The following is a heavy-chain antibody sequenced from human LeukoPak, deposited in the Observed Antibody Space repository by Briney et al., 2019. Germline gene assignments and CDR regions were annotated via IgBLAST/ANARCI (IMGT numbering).Heavy chain of an antibody. CDR2: ISYDGSNK. CDR1: GFTFSSYA. Sequence: GGSLRLSCAASGFTFSSYAMHWVRQAPGKGLEWVAVISYDGSNKYYADSVKGRFTISRDNSKNTLYLQMNSLRAEDTAVYYCARDRYSSSWYSGGVDYWGQGTLVTVSS. CDR3: ARDRYSSSWYSGGVDY. J-gene: IGHJ4*02. V-gene: IGHV3-30*04. D-gene: IGHD6-13*01.